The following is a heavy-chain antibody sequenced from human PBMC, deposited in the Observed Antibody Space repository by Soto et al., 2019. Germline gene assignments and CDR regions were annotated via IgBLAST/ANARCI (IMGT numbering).Heavy chain of an antibody. CDR2: IYYSGST. J-gene: IGHJ4*01. Sequence: PSETLSLTCTVSGGSISSSSYYWGWIRQPPGKGLEWIGSIYYSGSTYYNPSLKSRVTISVDTSKNQFSLKLSSVTAADTAVYYCARDYYDSSGVYVDYWGRNPGHRLL. CDR3: ARDYYDSSGVYVDY. D-gene: IGHD3-22*01. V-gene: IGHV4-39*02. CDR1: GGSISSSSYY.